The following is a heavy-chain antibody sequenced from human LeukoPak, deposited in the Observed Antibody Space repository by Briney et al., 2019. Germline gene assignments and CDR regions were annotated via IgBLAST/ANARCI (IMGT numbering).Heavy chain of an antibody. CDR3: ARVRSSSTSRDIWFDP. J-gene: IGHJ5*02. V-gene: IGHV3-30*04. D-gene: IGHD2-2*01. CDR2: ISYDGSNK. Sequence: GGSLRLSCAASGFTFSSYAMHWVRQAPGKGLEWVAVISYDGSNKYYADSVKGRFTISRDNSKNTLYLQMNSLRAEDTAVYYCARVRSSSTSRDIWFDPWGQGTLVTVSS. CDR1: GFTFSSYA.